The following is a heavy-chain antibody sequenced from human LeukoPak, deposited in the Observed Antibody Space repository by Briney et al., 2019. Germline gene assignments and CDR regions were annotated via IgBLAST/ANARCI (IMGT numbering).Heavy chain of an antibody. Sequence: ASVKVSCKASGYTFTGYYMHWVRQTPGQGLEWMGWINPNSGGTNYAQKFQGRVTMTRDTSNSTAYMELSRLRSDDTAVYYCARDHRIVGATTPDYWGQGTLVTVSS. CDR2: INPNSGGT. CDR3: ARDHRIVGATTPDY. CDR1: GYTFTGYY. V-gene: IGHV1-2*02. J-gene: IGHJ4*02. D-gene: IGHD1-26*01.